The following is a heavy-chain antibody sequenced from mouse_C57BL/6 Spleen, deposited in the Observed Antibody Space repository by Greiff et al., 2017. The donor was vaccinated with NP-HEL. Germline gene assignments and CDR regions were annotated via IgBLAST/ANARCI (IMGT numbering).Heavy chain of an antibody. CDR1: GYTFTSYW. Sequence: QVQLKQPGAELVKPGASVKLSCKASGYTFTSYWMHWVKQRPGQGLEWIGMIHPNSGSTNYNEKFKSKATLTVDKSSSTAYMQLSSLTSEDSAVYYCARSGTMVTRGFAYWGQGTLVTVSA. CDR2: IHPNSGST. V-gene: IGHV1-64*01. D-gene: IGHD2-1*01. J-gene: IGHJ3*01. CDR3: ARSGTMVTRGFAY.